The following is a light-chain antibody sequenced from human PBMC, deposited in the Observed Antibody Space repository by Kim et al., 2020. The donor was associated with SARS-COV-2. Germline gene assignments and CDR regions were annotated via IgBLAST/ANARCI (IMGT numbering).Light chain of an antibody. Sequence: VSPGQTASITCSGDKLGDKYVSWYQQKPGQSPVLVIYQDRKRPSGIPERFSGSNSGNTATLTISGTQAMDEADYYCQAWDSSTWVFGGGTQLTVL. V-gene: IGLV3-1*01. CDR1: KLGDKY. CDR2: QDR. J-gene: IGLJ3*02. CDR3: QAWDSSTWV.